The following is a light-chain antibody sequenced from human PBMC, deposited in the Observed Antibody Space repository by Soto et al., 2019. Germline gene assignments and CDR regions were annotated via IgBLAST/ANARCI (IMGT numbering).Light chain of an antibody. CDR1: QSVSSN. CDR3: QQYNNWFFWT. CDR2: GAS. V-gene: IGKV3-15*01. J-gene: IGKJ1*01. Sequence: EIVMTQSPATLSVSPGERATLSCRASQSVSSNLAWYQQKPVQAPRLLIYGASTIATGIPARFSGSGSGTEFTLTITSLQSEDFAVYFCQQYNNWFFWTFGQGTKVEIE.